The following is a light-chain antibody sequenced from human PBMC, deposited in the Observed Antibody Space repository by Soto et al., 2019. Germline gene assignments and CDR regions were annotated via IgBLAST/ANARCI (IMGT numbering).Light chain of an antibody. J-gene: IGKJ5*01. CDR1: QSLLDSDDGNTY. V-gene: IGKV2-40*01. CDR3: MKRIEFPFT. Sequence: DIVMTQTPLSLPVTPGEPASISCRSSQSLLDSDDGNTYLDWYLQKPGQSPQLLIYTLSYLASGVPDRFSGSGSGTDFTLKISRVEAEDVGVYYCMKRIEFPFTFGQGTRLEIK. CDR2: TLS.